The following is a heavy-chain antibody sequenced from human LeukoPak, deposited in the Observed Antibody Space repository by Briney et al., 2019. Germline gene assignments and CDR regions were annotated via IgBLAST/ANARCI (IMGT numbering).Heavy chain of an antibody. V-gene: IGHV1-8*03. Sequence: ASVKVSCKASGYTFTSYGISWVRQAPGQGLEWMGWMNPNSGRTGYAQNFQGRITITRNTSISTAYMELSSLRSEDTAVYYCTRETSSRYFDYWGQGTLVTVSS. CDR3: TRETSSRYFDY. CDR1: GYTFTSYG. J-gene: IGHJ4*02. CDR2: MNPNSGRT.